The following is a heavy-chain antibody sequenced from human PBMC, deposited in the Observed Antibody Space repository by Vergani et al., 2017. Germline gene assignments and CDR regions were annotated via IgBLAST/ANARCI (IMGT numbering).Heavy chain of an antibody. CDR2: ISSGGGDI. CDR1: GFTFDTYT. D-gene: IGHD3-10*01. CDR3: TTALGLYYLHGEYFQY. J-gene: IGHJ1*01. V-gene: IGHV3-23*01. Sequence: EVQLLESGGGLVQPGGSRRLSCAGAGFTFDTYTMAYVRQAPGKGLEWVATISSGGGDIFYADSVKGRFTISRENSKNTLFLQMNSLKDEDTAVYYCTTALGLYYLHGEYFQYWGRGTLVSVSS.